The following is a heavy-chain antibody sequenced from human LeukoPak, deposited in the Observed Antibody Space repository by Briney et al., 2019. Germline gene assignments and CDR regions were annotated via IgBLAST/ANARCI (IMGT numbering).Heavy chain of an antibody. CDR2: ISSSNSYI. Sequence: AGGSVRLSCAASGFTFSSYSMNWVRQAPGKGLEWVSSISSSNSYIYYADSVKGRFTISRDNAKNSLYLQMNSLRAEDTAVYYCARDPPHDYWGQGTLVTVSS. V-gene: IGHV3-21*01. CDR3: ARDPPHDY. J-gene: IGHJ4*02. CDR1: GFTFSSYS.